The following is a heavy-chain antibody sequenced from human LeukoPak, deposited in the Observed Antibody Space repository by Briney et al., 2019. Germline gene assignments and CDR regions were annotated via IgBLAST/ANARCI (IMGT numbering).Heavy chain of an antibody. J-gene: IGHJ4*02. D-gene: IGHD3-22*01. Sequence: PSETLSLTCTVSGGSISSYYWSWIRQPPGKGLEWIGYIYYSGSTNYNPSLKSRVTISVDTSKNQFSLKLSSVTAADTAVYYCARGKRRGSSGSEYWGQGTLVTVSS. CDR2: IYYSGST. V-gene: IGHV4-59*01. CDR1: GGSISSYY. CDR3: ARGKRRGSSGSEY.